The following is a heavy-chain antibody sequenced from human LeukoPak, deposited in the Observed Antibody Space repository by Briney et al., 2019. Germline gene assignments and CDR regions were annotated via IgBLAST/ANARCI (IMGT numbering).Heavy chain of an antibody. CDR2: MNPNSGNT. V-gene: IGHV1-8*01. CDR1: GYTFTSYD. J-gene: IGHJ3*02. CDR3: ARGLAAEDAFDI. Sequence: AASVKVSCKASGYTFTSYDINWVRQATGQGLEWMGWMNPNSGNTGYAQKFQGRVTMTRNTSISTAYMELSSLRSEDTAVYYCARGLAAEDAFDIWGQGTMVTVSS. D-gene: IGHD6-13*01.